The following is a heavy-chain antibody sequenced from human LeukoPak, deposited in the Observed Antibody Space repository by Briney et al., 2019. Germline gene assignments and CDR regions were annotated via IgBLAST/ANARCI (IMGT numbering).Heavy chain of an antibody. CDR2: IRGSGGST. Sequence: GGSLRLSCAASGFTFSSYAMSWVRQAPGKGLEWVSAIRGSGGSTNYGDSVKGRFTISRDNSKNTLYLQMNSLRAEDTAVYYCAKGLTGDENYWGQGTLVTVSS. D-gene: IGHD7-27*01. CDR1: GFTFSSYA. V-gene: IGHV3-23*01. CDR3: AKGLTGDENY. J-gene: IGHJ4*02.